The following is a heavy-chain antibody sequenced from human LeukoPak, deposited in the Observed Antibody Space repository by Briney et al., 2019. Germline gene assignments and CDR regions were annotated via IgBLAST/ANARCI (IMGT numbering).Heavy chain of an antibody. Sequence: GAAVTVSCKASGYTFTDYYMYWVRQAPGQGLEWMGRINPNSGDTFYAQKFQGRVTMTRDTSISTAYMELSRLRSDDTAVYYCARVMKATVRTSNFDYWGQGTLVTVSS. J-gene: IGHJ4*02. CDR1: GYTFTDYY. V-gene: IGHV1-2*06. CDR2: INPNSGDT. D-gene: IGHD4-17*01. CDR3: ARVMKATVRTSNFDY.